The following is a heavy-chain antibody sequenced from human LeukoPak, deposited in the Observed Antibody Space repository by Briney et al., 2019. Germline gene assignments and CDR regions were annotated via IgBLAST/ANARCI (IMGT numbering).Heavy chain of an antibody. J-gene: IGHJ4*02. D-gene: IGHD6-13*01. Sequence: GGSLRLSCAASGLTFSSYAMSWVRQAPGKGLEWVSAISGSGGSPYYADPVKGRFTISRDKSKNTLYLQMNSLRAEDTAVYYCAKGHHSSSWTFDYWGQGTLVTVSS. V-gene: IGHV3-23*01. CDR3: AKGHHSSSWTFDY. CDR1: GLTFSSYA. CDR2: ISGSGGSP.